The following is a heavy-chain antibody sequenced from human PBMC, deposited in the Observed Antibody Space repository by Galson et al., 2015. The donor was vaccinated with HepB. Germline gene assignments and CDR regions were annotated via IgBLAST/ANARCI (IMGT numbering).Heavy chain of an antibody. J-gene: IGHJ4*02. Sequence: SLRLSCAASGFTFSSYGMHWVRQAPGKGLEWVAVIWYDGSNKYYADSVKGRFTISRDNSKNTLYLQMNSLRAEDTAVYYCARAQRAYCGGDCSIGYWSQGTLVTVSS. CDR1: GFTFSSYG. V-gene: IGHV3-33*08. D-gene: IGHD2-21*02. CDR2: IWYDGSNK. CDR3: ARAQRAYCGGDCSIGY.